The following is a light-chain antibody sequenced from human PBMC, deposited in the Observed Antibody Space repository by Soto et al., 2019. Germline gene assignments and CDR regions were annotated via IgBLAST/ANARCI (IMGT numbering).Light chain of an antibody. CDR3: QTWGVDIPV. V-gene: IGLV4-69*02. CDR2: LNSDGSH. J-gene: IGLJ3*02. CDR1: SGHSRYA. Sequence: QLVLTQSPSASASLGASVNLTCTLSSGHSRYAVAWHQQQPERGPRYLMNLNSDGSHSKGGGIPDRFSGSSSGAERYLTISSLQSEDEAGYYCQTWGVDIPVFGGGTKLTVL.